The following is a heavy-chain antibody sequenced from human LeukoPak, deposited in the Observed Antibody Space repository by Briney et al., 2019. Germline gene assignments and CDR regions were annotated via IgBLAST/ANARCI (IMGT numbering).Heavy chain of an antibody. V-gene: IGHV1-69*05. CDR2: IIPIFGTA. Sequence: SVKVSCKASGGTFSSYAISWVRQAPGQGLEWMGGIIPIFGTANYAQKFQGRVTITTDESTSTANMELSSLRSEDTAVYYCARDAYSSGWSDRFDPWGQGTLVTVSS. D-gene: IGHD6-19*01. CDR1: GGTFSSYA. J-gene: IGHJ5*02. CDR3: ARDAYSSGWSDRFDP.